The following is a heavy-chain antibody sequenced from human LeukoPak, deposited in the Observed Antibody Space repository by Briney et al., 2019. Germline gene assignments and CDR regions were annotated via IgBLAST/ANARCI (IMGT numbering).Heavy chain of an antibody. CDR3: AKDRSGWYPHGMDV. CDR2: ITGSGSTT. Sequence: GGSLRLSCAASGFSFSTYGMNWVRQAPGKGLEWVSIITGSGSTTYYAASVKGRFTTSRDNSKNTLSLQMNSLRAEDTAVYYCAKDRSGWYPHGMDVWGQGTTLTVSS. V-gene: IGHV3-23*01. D-gene: IGHD6-19*01. J-gene: IGHJ6*02. CDR1: GFSFSTYG.